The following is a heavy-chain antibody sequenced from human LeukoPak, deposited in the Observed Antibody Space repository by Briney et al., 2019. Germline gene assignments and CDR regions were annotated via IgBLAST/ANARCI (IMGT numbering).Heavy chain of an antibody. V-gene: IGHV4-59*01. D-gene: IGHD2-21*02. CDR1: GGSISSYY. J-gene: IGHJ3*02. Sequence: PSETLSLTCTVSGGSISSYYWSWILQHPRKELEWFGYIYYSGSTNYNPSLKSRVTISVDTSKNQFSLKLSSVTAADTAVYYCARSYCGGDCSDAFDIWGQGTMVTVSS. CDR3: ARSYCGGDCSDAFDI. CDR2: IYYSGST.